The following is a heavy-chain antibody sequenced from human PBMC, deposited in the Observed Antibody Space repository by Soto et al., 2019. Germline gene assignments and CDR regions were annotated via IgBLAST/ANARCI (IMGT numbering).Heavy chain of an antibody. CDR1: GFTFDDYA. CDR3: AKDIRGYSYGKYYYYYYGMDV. D-gene: IGHD5-18*01. J-gene: IGHJ6*02. Sequence: LRLSCAASGFTFDDYAMHWVRQAPGKGLDWVSGISWNSGSIGYADSVKGRFTISRDNAKNSLYLQMNSLRAEDTALYYCAKDIRGYSYGKYYYYYYGMDVLGQRTTVAVSS. CDR2: ISWNSGSI. V-gene: IGHV3-9*01.